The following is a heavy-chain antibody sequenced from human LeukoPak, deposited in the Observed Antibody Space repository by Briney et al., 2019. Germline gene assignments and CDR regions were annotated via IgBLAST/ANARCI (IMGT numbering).Heavy chain of an antibody. J-gene: IGHJ4*02. V-gene: IGHV4-34*04. Sequence: SETLSLTCAVYGVSFSGYCWSWIRQPPGEGLEWIGEINHDETTNKNPSLKSRATISVDTSKNQFSLKLNSVTAADTAVYYCARALGYSYGFGVYFDYWAQGTVVTVRS. D-gene: IGHD5-18*01. CDR3: ARALGYSYGFGVYFDY. CDR1: GVSFSGYC. CDR2: INHDETT.